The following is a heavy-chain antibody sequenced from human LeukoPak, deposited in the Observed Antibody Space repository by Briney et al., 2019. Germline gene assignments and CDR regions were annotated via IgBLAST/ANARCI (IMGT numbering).Heavy chain of an antibody. V-gene: IGHV3-33*01. Sequence: PGGSLRLSCAASGFTFSSYGMHWVRQAPGKGLEWVAVIWYDGSNKYYADSVKGRFTISRDNSKNTLYLQMNSLRAEDTAVYYCARDYGELESQLYWGQGTLATVSS. CDR3: ARDYGELESQLY. CDR2: IWYDGSNK. CDR1: GFTFSSYG. D-gene: IGHD1-1*01. J-gene: IGHJ4*02.